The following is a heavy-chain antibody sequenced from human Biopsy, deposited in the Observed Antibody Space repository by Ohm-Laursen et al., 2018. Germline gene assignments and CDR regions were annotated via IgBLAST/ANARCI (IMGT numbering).Heavy chain of an antibody. Sequence: TLSLTCTLSGASVRRHFLTWIRQPPGKGLQWIGSISNSGTTKSSPSLKSRVNISLHTSKNQLSLKLTSVTAADTAVYYCARLSTLFGVADFTDDWGQGTLVTVSS. V-gene: IGHV4-59*08. D-gene: IGHD3-3*01. J-gene: IGHJ4*02. CDR2: ISNSGTT. CDR3: ARLSTLFGVADFTDD. CDR1: GASVRRHF.